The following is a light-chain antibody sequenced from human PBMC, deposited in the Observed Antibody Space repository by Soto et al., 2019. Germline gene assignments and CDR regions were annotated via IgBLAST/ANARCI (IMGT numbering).Light chain of an antibody. CDR2: FAS. Sequence: EIVLTQSPGTLSLSPGERATLNCRASQSVRNKYLAGYQQQPGRAPRLLIYFASNRATGIPDRFSGNGSGTDFTITTISREADEFAVDYCHQYCSRPLTFGGGTKVDIK. V-gene: IGKV3-20*01. J-gene: IGKJ4*02. CDR1: QSVRNKY. CDR3: HQYCSRPLT.